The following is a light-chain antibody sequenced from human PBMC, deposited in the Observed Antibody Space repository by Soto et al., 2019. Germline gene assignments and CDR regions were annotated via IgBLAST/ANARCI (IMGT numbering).Light chain of an antibody. V-gene: IGKV3-20*01. CDR3: QQYGSSPRLT. CDR1: QSVTSSY. J-gene: IGKJ4*01. Sequence: EIVLTQSPGTLSLSPGERATLSCRASQSVTSSYLAWYQQKPGQAPRLLIYAASSRATGIPDRFSGSGSGTDFTLTISRLEPEDFAVNYCQQYGSSPRLTFGGGTKVEI. CDR2: AAS.